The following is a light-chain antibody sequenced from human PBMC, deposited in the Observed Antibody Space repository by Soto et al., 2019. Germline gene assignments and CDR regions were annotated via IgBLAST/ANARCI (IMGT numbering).Light chain of an antibody. V-gene: IGLV1-40*01. Sequence: QSVLAQPPSVSGAPGQRVTISCTGSNSNIGAGYDVLWYQQLPGTAPKLLIYGNTNRPSGVPDRFSGSRSGTSASLAITGLQADDEAYYSCHSQDRSLNGYVFGTGTKLTVL. CDR1: NSNIGAGYD. CDR2: GNT. J-gene: IGLJ1*01. CDR3: HSQDRSLNGYV.